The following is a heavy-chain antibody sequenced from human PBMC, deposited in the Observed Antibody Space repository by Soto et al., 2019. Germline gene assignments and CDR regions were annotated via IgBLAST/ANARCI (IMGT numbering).Heavy chain of an antibody. CDR3: AREGPPIRAHNHPESFKQ. CDR1: GGSLSSRSNY. CDR2: VYYTGGT. J-gene: IGHJ1*01. D-gene: IGHD1-26*01. Sequence: QLQLQESGPGLVKPSETLSLTCTVSGGSLSSRSNYWVWVRRPPVKGLEWIGSVYYTGGTYYNSSLQCRVAITIDMSKKQFSLELRFVTAADTAVYYCAREGPPIRAHNHPESFKQWGQGTLVTVSS. V-gene: IGHV4-39*02.